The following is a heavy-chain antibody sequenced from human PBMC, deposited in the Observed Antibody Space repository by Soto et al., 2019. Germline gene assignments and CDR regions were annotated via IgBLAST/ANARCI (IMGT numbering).Heavy chain of an antibody. V-gene: IGHV2-5*01. CDR1: GFSLTPSGVG. CDR2: IYSNDHK. CDR3: AHLPRFYFGIDV. J-gene: IGHJ6*02. Sequence: QITLKESGPMLVEPTQTLTLTCTFSGFSLTPSGVGVSWIRQPPGKALEWVGLIYSNDHKEYSPSLKTRVTISKDTTKHQVVLTMTNTDPVDTATYFCAHLPRFYFGIDVWGQGTTVTVSS.